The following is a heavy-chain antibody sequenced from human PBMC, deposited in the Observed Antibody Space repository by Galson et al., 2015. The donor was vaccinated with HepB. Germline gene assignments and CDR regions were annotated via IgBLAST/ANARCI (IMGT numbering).Heavy chain of an antibody. J-gene: IGHJ4*02. CDR1: GFTFSSYD. V-gene: IGHV3-23*01. CDR3: ARDSAPPGYYEPSDY. D-gene: IGHD3-22*01. CDR2: ISGSGGST. Sequence: SLRLSCAASGFTFSSYDMSWVRQAPGKGLEWVSAISGSGGSTYYADSVKGRFTISRDNSKNTLYLQMNSLRAEDTAVYYCARDSAPPGYYEPSDYWGQGTLVTVSS.